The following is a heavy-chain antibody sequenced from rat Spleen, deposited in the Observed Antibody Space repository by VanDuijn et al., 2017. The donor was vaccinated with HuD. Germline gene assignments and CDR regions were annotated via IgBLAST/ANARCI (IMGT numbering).Heavy chain of an antibody. CDR1: GFTFSNYY. CDR2: ISIGGGNT. J-gene: IGHJ1*01. V-gene: IGHV5-25*01. CDR3: VRLLGAPDWYFDF. Sequence: EVQLVESGGGLVQPGRSLKLSCAASGFTFSNYYMAWVRQAPTKGLEWVAYISIGGGNTYYRGSVKGRFTISRDNAKSTLYLQMDSLRSEDTATYYCVRLLGAPDWYFDFWGPGTMVTVSS. D-gene: IGHD5-1*01.